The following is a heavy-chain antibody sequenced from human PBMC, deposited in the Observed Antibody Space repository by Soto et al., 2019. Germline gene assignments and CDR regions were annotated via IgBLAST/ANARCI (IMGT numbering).Heavy chain of an antibody. CDR3: ARDIGSSWYYFDY. Sequence: EVQLVESGGGLVQPGGSLRLSCAASGFTFSDHYMDWVRQAPGKGLEWVGRTRNKANSYTTEYAASVKGRFTISRDDSKNSLYLQMNSLKTEDTAVYYCARDIGSSWYYFDYWGQGTLVTVSS. D-gene: IGHD6-13*01. CDR2: TRNKANSYTT. CDR1: GFTFSDHY. J-gene: IGHJ4*02. V-gene: IGHV3-72*01.